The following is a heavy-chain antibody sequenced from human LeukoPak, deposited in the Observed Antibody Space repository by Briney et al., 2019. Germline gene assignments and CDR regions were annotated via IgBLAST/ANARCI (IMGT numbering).Heavy chain of an antibody. CDR3: ARMARYCSSTSCSHVYYYYGMDV. Sequence: ASVKVSCKASGGTFSSYAISWVRQAPGQGLEWMGWINPNSGGTNYAQKFQGRVTMTRDTSISTAYMELSRLRSDDTAVYYCARMARYCSSTSCSHVYYYYGMDVWGQGTTVTVSS. J-gene: IGHJ6*02. CDR2: INPNSGGT. V-gene: IGHV1-2*02. CDR1: GGTFSSYA. D-gene: IGHD2-2*01.